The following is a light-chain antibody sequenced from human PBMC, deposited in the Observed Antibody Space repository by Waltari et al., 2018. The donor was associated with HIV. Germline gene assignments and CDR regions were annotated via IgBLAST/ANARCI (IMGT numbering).Light chain of an antibody. V-gene: IGKV4-1*01. Sequence: EIVMTQSPDSLPVSLGERATIACWSSQSLLYRSDNKNYLSWIQQKPGQPPKLLIYWASTRGSGVPARFSASGSGTNFTLTISSLQAEDVATYYCQQSYKSPWTFGQGTKV. J-gene: IGKJ1*01. CDR1: QSLLYRSDNKNY. CDR2: WAS. CDR3: QQSYKSPWT.